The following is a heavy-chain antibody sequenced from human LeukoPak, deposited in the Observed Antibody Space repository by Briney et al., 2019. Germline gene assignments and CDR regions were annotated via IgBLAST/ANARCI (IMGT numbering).Heavy chain of an antibody. Sequence: PSETLSLTCAVDGGPLTGYSWAWVRQSPGEGLEWIGEINQVERTIYSPSLESRVSISLEASKNQFFLQLTSVAAADTAMYYCTRGRATPSRLFFDYYFMDVWGPGTPVTVSS. D-gene: IGHD2-15*01. CDR1: GGPLTGYS. V-gene: IGHV4-34*01. CDR3: TRGRATPSRLFFDYYFMDV. J-gene: IGHJ6*03. CDR2: INQVERT.